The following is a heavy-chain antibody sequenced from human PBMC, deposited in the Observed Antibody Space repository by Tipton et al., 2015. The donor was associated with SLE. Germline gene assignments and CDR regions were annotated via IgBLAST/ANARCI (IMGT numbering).Heavy chain of an antibody. CDR2: ISTSGNTR. CDR1: GFTFSSYS. J-gene: IGHJ4*02. V-gene: IGHV3-48*04. D-gene: IGHD4-17*01. Sequence: SLRLSCEVTGFTFSSYSMTWVRQAPGMGLEWVSYISTSGNTRYYVDSVAGRFTISRDNAKNSLYLQMNSLRAEDTAVYYCAKDRQTTVTTTFDYWGQGTLVTVSS. CDR3: AKDRQTTVTTTFDY.